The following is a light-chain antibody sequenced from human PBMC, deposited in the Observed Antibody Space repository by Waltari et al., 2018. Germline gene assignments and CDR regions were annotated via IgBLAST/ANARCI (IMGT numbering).Light chain of an antibody. J-gene: IGLJ2*01. Sequence: QSPLPQPAAVSGSPGQSITISCTGSGSAGGSYFLVSWYQQNPGKAPRLLIYAASRRPSGVSTRFSGSKSGNTASLTISGLQAEDEADYYCCSYAGTNTLLFGGGTKVTVL. CDR2: AAS. CDR3: CSYAGTNTLL. CDR1: GSAGGSYFL. V-gene: IGLV2-23*01.